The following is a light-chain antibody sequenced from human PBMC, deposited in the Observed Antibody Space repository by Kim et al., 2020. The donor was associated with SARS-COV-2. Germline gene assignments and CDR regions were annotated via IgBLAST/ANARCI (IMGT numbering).Light chain of an antibody. CDR2: AAS. V-gene: IGKV1D-12*01. CDR3: QQAQSFPPT. Sequence: ATVGDRVTITCRAGQGISGWLACYQPKPGKAPKLLIYAASSLQSGVPSRFSGSGSGTDFTLTINSLQPEDFATYFCQQAQSFPPTFGQGTKLEI. J-gene: IGKJ2*01. CDR1: QGISGW.